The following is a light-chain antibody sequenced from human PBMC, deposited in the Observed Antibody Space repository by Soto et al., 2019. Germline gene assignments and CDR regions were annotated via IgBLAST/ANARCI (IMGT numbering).Light chain of an antibody. CDR2: GAS. CDR3: QQYGSSPYT. Sequence: EIVLTQSPGTLSLSPGERAILSCRASQTFTNNYLAWYQQKPGQAPRLLIYGASNRATGIPDRFSGSGSGTDFTLIISGLEPEDSEAYYCQQYGSSPYTFGQGTKLEIK. CDR1: QTFTNNY. V-gene: IGKV3-20*01. J-gene: IGKJ2*01.